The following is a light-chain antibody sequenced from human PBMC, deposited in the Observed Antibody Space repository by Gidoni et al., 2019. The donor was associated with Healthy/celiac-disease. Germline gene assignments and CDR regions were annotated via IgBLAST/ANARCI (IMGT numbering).Light chain of an antibody. J-gene: IGKJ4*01. CDR3: QKSYSTPRLT. Sequence: DIQMTQSPSSLSASVGDSVTITCRASQSISSYVNWYQQKPGKAPKLLIYAASSLQSRVPSRFSGSGSGTDFTLTISSLQPEDFATYYCQKSYSTPRLTFGGGTKVEIK. CDR2: AAS. V-gene: IGKV1-39*01. CDR1: QSISSY.